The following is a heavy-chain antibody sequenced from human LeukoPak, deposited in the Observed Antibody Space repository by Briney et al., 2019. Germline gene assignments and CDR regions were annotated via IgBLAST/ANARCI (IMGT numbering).Heavy chain of an antibody. CDR1: GFTFSSYG. CDR3: APLGLDRFDP. J-gene: IGHJ5*02. CDR2: IRYDGSNK. V-gene: IGHV3-30*02. D-gene: IGHD6-19*01. Sequence: PGGSLRLSCAASGFTFSSYGMHWVRQAPGKGLEWVAFIRYDGSNKYYADSVKGRFTISRDNSKNTLYLQMNSLRAEDTAVYYCAPLGLDRFDPWGQGTLVTVSS.